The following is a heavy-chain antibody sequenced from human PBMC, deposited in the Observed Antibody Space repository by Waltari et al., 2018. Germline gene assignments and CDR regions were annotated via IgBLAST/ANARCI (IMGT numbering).Heavy chain of an antibody. J-gene: IGHJ4*02. V-gene: IGHV4-59*01. CDR2: IYHTGST. CDR1: AVSINTYF. Sequence: QVQLQESGPGLVEPSETLSLTCTVSAVSINTYFWAWIRQSPGKGLEWIGYIYHTGSTNYNPSLRSRFSISVDTSKNQLSLNLTSVTAADTAVYYCAGLIGLNYFNYWGQGTLVTVSS. D-gene: IGHD3-9*01. CDR3: AGLIGLNYFNY.